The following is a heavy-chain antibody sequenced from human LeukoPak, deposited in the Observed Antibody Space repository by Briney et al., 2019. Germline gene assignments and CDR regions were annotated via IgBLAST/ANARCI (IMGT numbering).Heavy chain of an antibody. CDR3: ARDWGYYDSSGLIDY. Sequence: GGSLGLSCAASGFTFSSYAMHWVRQAPGKGLEWVAVISYDGSNKYYADSVKGRFTISRDNSKNTLYLQMNSLRAEDTAVYYCARDWGYYDSSGLIDYWGQGTLVTVSS. D-gene: IGHD3-22*01. CDR1: GFTFSSYA. V-gene: IGHV3-30-3*01. CDR2: ISYDGSNK. J-gene: IGHJ4*02.